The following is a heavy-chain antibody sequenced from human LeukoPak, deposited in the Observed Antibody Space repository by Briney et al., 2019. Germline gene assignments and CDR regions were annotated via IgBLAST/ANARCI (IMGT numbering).Heavy chain of an antibody. CDR3: ALTFDGFPIFH. D-gene: IGHD3-9*01. CDR1: GGTFSSYA. J-gene: IGHJ4*02. CDR2: IIPIFGTA. Sequence: SVKVSCKASGGTFSSYAISWVRQAPGQGLEWMGRIIPIFGTANYAQKFQGRVTITTDESTSTAYMELSSLRSEDTAVYYCALTFDGFPIFHWGQGTLVTVSS. V-gene: IGHV1-69*05.